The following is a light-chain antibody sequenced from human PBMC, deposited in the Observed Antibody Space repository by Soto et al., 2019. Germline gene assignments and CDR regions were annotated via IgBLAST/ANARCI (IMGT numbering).Light chain of an antibody. V-gene: IGLV2-23*01. Sequence: QSALTQPASVSGSSGQSITNSCTGTSSEVGSYNLVSWYQQHPGKAPKLMIYEGSKRPSGVSNRFSGSKSGNTASLTISGLQAEDEADYYCCSYAGSSTRVVFGGGTKLTVL. CDR1: SSEVGSYNL. CDR2: EGS. CDR3: CSYAGSSTRVV. J-gene: IGLJ2*01.